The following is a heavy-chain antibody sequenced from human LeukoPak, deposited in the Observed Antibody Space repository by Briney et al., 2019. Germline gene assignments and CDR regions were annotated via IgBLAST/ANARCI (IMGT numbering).Heavy chain of an antibody. Sequence: SETLSLTCAVYGASFSGYYWSWIRQPPGKGLEWIGEINHSGSTNYNPSLKSRVTISVDTSKNQFSLKLSSVTAADTAVYYCARGVLGYSSGWPYYYYGMDVWGKGTTVTVSS. CDR1: GASFSGYY. D-gene: IGHD6-19*01. V-gene: IGHV4-34*01. CDR3: ARGVLGYSSGWPYYYYGMDV. CDR2: INHSGST. J-gene: IGHJ6*04.